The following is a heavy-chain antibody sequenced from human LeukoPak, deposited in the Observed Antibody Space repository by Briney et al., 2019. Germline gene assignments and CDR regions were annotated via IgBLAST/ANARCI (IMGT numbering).Heavy chain of an antibody. V-gene: IGHV3-21*01. CDR3: ARGPIPDY. Sequence: GESLRLSCAPSRLPLSSYRMNWGPPAQGKRREWVASINSESSHIHYADSVKGRFTISRDNAKNSLYLHMNSLSAEDTAVYYSARGPIPDYWGQGTLVTVSS. J-gene: IGHJ4*02. CDR2: INSESSHI. D-gene: IGHD2-21*01. CDR1: RLPLSSYR.